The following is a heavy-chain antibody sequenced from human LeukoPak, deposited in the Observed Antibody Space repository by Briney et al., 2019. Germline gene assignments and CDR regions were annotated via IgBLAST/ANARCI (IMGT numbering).Heavy chain of an antibody. V-gene: IGHV4-61*02. J-gene: IGHJ4*02. Sequence: PSQTLSLTCTVSGGSISSGSYYWSWIRQPAGKGLEWIGRIYTSGSTNYNPSLKSRVTISVDTSKNQFSLKLSSVTVADTAVYYCARDGDDDFWSGPSGYWGQGTLVTVSS. CDR2: IYTSGST. CDR1: GGSISSGSYY. CDR3: ARDGDDDFWSGPSGY. D-gene: IGHD3-3*01.